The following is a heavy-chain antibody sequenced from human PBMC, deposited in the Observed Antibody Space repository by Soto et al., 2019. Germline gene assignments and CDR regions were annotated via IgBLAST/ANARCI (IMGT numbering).Heavy chain of an antibody. CDR3: ARRPVGRRLWFGEFHNWFDP. J-gene: IGHJ5*02. CDR1: GGSISSSSYY. Sequence: PSETLSLTCTVSGGSISSSSYYWGWIRQPPGKGLEWIGSIYYSGSTYYNPSLKSRVTISVDTSKNQFSLKLSSVTAADTAVYYCARRPVGRRLWFGEFHNWFDPWGQGTLVTVSS. D-gene: IGHD3-10*01. CDR2: IYYSGST. V-gene: IGHV4-39*01.